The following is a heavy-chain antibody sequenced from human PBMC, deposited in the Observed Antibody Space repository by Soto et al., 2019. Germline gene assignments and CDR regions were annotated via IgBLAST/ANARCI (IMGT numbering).Heavy chain of an antibody. Sequence: QVQLVQSGAEVKKPGASVNVSCKASGYTFISHYVHWVRQAPGRGLEWMGVINPSGGSTTYAHPSGDSTTYAQKFQGRVTMTRDTSTSTVYMELSSLTSEDTAVYYCARDQVAGTYSFDYWGQGTLVTVSS. CDR1: GYTFISHY. J-gene: IGHJ4*02. CDR3: ARDQVAGTYSFDY. V-gene: IGHV1-46*01. CDR2: INPSGGSTTYAHPSGDST.